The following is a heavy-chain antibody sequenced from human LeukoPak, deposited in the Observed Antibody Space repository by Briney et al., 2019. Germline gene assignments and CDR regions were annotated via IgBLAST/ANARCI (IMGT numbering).Heavy chain of an antibody. V-gene: IGHV3-11*04. Sequence: PGGSLRLSCAASGFTFSDSYMTWIRQAPGKGLEWVSFISNTGDSIYYADSVKGRFTISRDNAKKSLYLQMNSLRVEDTAVYYCARAYSERYGLGYYYMDVWGKGTTVTVSS. D-gene: IGHD1-26*01. CDR2: ISNTGDSI. J-gene: IGHJ6*03. CDR1: GFTFSDSY. CDR3: ARAYSERYGLGYYYMDV.